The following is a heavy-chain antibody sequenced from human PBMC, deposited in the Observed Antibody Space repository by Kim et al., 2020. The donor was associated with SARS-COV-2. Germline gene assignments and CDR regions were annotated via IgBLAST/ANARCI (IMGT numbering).Heavy chain of an antibody. CDR1: GYTFTSYD. V-gene: IGHV1-8*01. CDR2: MNPNSGNT. J-gene: IGHJ6*02. Sequence: ASVKVSCKASGYTFTSYDINWVRQATGQGLEWMGWMNPNSGNTGYARKFQGRVTMTRNTYISTAYMELSSLRSEDTAVYYCARGYYDILTGYSKPYYYYGMDVWGQGTTVTVSS. CDR3: ARGYYDILTGYSKPYYYYGMDV. D-gene: IGHD3-9*01.